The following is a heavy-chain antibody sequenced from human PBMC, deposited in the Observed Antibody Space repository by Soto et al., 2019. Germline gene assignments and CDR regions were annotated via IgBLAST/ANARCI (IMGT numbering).Heavy chain of an antibody. CDR2: ISGSGGST. D-gene: IGHD2-2*01. CDR3: AKDRYCSSSPCHQAFDY. CDR1: GFPFTSYA. Sequence: GGSLRLSCAASGFPFTSYAMSWVRQAPGKGLEWVSLISGSGGSTKYADSVKGRFAISRDSSKNTLYLQMNSLRAEDTAIYCCAKDRYCSSSPCHQAFDYWGQGTLVTVSS. J-gene: IGHJ4*02. V-gene: IGHV3-23*01.